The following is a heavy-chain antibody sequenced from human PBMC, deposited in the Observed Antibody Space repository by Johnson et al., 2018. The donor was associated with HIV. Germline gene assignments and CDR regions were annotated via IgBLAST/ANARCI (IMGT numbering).Heavy chain of an antibody. V-gene: IGHV3-64*04. J-gene: IGHJ3*02. D-gene: IGHD1-26*01. CDR2: ATKNGDST. CDR1: GCTFSHYP. CDR3: ASLGGSYSLDI. Sequence: QGQLVDPVASVFQPGGSLTRPCVASGCTFSHYPMHWARHAPGTRLEYVSSATKNGDSTYYPDSCKGRFTISRDNSKNTLYLQMNSLRAEDTAVYYCASLGGSYSLDIWGQGTMVTVSS.